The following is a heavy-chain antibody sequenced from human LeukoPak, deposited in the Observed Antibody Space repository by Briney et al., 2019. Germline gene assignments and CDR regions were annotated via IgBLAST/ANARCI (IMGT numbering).Heavy chain of an antibody. J-gene: IGHJ4*02. CDR2: VNPNSGGT. Sequence: ASVKGSCKAFGYTLTRYYMHWVRQAPGQGLEWMGWVNPNSGGTNYAQKFQGRVTMTRDTSISTAYMELSRLRSDDTAVYYYARASVYSSGWSLNFDYWGQGTLVTVSS. V-gene: IGHV1-2*02. CDR3: ARASVYSSGWSLNFDY. CDR1: GYTLTRYY. D-gene: IGHD6-19*01.